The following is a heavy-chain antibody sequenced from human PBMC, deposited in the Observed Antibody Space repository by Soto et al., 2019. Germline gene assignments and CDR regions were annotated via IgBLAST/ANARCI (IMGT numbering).Heavy chain of an antibody. V-gene: IGHV3-23*01. D-gene: IGHD1-26*01. CDR2: ISDGGAST. CDR1: GLTFSNYA. CDR3: ARLPRRWARDWYFDL. Sequence: GGSLRLSCAASGLTFSNYAMSCVRQAPGKGLEWVSGISDGGASTYYADSVKGRFTISRDNYKNTLHLQMNSLTAADTAVYYCARLPRRWARDWYFDLWGRGTLVTVSS. J-gene: IGHJ2*01.